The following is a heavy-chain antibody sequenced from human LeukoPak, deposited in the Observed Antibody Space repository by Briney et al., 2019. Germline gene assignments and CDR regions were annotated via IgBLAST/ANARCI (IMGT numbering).Heavy chain of an antibody. CDR3: ARGVYYYDSSAYYYTYYFDY. V-gene: IGHV3-23*01. Sequence: GRSLRLSCAPAGFPFSSYAISSVRQAARKWLEWVSAISVSGGTTYFADSVKGRFTISRDNSKNTLYLQMNTLRAEGTAVYYCARGVYYYDSSAYYYTYYFDYWGQGTLVTVSS. J-gene: IGHJ4*02. CDR2: ISVSGGTT. D-gene: IGHD3-22*01. CDR1: GFPFSSYA.